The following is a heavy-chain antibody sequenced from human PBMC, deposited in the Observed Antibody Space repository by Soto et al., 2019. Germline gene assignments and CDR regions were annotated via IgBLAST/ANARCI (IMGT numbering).Heavy chain of an antibody. CDR1: GFTFSSYG. J-gene: IGHJ4*02. CDR2: IWYDGSNK. V-gene: IGHV3-33*01. Sequence: QVQLVESGGGVVQPGRSLRLSCAASGFTFSSYGMHWVRQAPGKGLEWVAVIWYDGSNKYYADSVKGRFTISRDNSKNTMYLQINSLRAEDTAVYYCARDGYCSGGSFYSVPVFDYWGQGTLVTVSS. D-gene: IGHD2-15*01. CDR3: ARDGYCSGGSFYSVPVFDY.